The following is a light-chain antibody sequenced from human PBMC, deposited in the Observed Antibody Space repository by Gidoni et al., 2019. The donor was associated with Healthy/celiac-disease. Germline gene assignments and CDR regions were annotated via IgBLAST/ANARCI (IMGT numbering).Light chain of an antibody. CDR3: QQYNNWPPIT. CDR1: QSVSSN. Sequence: EIVMTQSPATLSVSPGERATLSCRASQSVSSNLAWYQQKPGQAPRLLIYGASTRATGIPARFSGSGSGTEVTLTISSMQTEDFAVYYCQQYNNWPPITFXXXTRLEIK. CDR2: GAS. V-gene: IGKV3-15*01. J-gene: IGKJ5*01.